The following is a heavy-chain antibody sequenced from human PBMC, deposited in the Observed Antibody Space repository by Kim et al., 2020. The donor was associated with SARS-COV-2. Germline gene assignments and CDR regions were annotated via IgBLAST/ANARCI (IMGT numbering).Heavy chain of an antibody. CDR2: IGTAGDT. CDR1: GFTFSSYD. Sequence: GGSLRLSCAASGFTFSSYDMHWVRQATGKGLEWVSAIGTAGDTYYPGSVKGRFTISRENAKNSLYLQMNSLRAGDTAVYYCARVGAGRYYDSSGYDYWGQGTLVTVSS. CDR3: ARVGAGRYYDSSGYDY. D-gene: IGHD3-22*01. J-gene: IGHJ4*02. V-gene: IGHV3-13*04.